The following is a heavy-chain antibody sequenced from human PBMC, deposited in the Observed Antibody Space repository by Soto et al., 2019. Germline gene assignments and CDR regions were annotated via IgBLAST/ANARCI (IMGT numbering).Heavy chain of an antibody. V-gene: IGHV4-4*02. J-gene: IGHJ6*03. CDR1: SGSISSSNW. CDR2: IYHSGST. Sequence: QVQLQESGPGLVKPSGTLSLTCAVSSGSISSSNWWSWVRQPPGKGLAWFGEIYHSGSTNYNPSLKSRVTISVDKSKIQFSLKLSSVTAADTAVYYCARDSGYGGGYYYYYMDVWGKGTTVTVSS. CDR3: ARDSGYGGGYYYYYMDV. D-gene: IGHD5-12*01.